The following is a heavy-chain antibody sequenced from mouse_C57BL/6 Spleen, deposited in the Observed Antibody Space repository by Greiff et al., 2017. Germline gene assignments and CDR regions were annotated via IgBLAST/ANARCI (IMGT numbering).Heavy chain of an antibody. J-gene: IGHJ1*03. CDR1: GFTFTDYY. CDR3: ARLYGNYVWYFDV. D-gene: IGHD2-1*01. CDR2: IRNKANGYTT. V-gene: IGHV7-3*01. Sequence: EVQGVESGGGLVQPGGSLSLSCAASGFTFTDYYMRWVRQPPGKALEWLGFIRNKANGYTTEYSASVKGRFTISRDNSQSLLYLQMSALRAEDSATYYCARLYGNYVWYFDVWGTGTTVTVSS.